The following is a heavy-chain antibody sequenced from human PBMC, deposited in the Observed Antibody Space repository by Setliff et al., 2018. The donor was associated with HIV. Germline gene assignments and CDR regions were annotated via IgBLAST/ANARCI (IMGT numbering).Heavy chain of an antibody. CDR3: ARVGQYCTNGVCTYYFDY. Sequence: SETLSLTCSVSGGSISSRSPYYWGWIRQPPGKGLEWIGYIYTSGSTNYSPSLKSRVTISVDTSKNQFSLKLSSVTAADTAVYYCARVGQYCTNGVCTYYFDYWGQGTLVTVSS. J-gene: IGHJ4*02. CDR2: IYTSGST. D-gene: IGHD2-8*01. V-gene: IGHV4-61*05. CDR1: GGSISSRSPYY.